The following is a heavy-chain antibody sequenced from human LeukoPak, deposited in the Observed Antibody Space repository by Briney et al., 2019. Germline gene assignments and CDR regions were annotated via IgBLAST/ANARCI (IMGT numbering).Heavy chain of an antibody. D-gene: IGHD6-13*01. Sequence: ASVKVSCKASGYTFTSYYMHWVRQAPGQGLEWMGIINPSGGSTSYAQKFQGRVTMTRDMSTSTVYMELSSLRSEDTAVYYCARVAAAFGFDPWGQGTLVTVSS. CDR2: INPSGGST. J-gene: IGHJ5*02. CDR1: GYTFTSYY. CDR3: ARVAAAFGFDP. V-gene: IGHV1-46*01.